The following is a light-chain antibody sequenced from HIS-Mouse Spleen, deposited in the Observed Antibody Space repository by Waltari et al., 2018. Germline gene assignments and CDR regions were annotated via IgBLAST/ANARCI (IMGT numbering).Light chain of an antibody. CDR1: QSVTSN. CDR2: GAS. J-gene: IGKJ4*01. CDR3: QQYNNWPPLT. V-gene: IGKV3-15*01. Sequence: EIVMTHSPATLSVSPGERATLSCRASQSVTSNLAWYQQQPGQGPRPLISGASTRATGIPARVRGSGSGTEFTLTISSMQSEDFAVYYCQQYNNWPPLTFGGGTKVEIK.